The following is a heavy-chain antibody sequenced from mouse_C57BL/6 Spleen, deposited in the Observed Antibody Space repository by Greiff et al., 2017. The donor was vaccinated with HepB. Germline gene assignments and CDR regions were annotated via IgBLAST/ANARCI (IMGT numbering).Heavy chain of an antibody. CDR2: IYPGDGDT. J-gene: IGHJ2*01. CDR3: AREDYGSSSYYFDY. V-gene: IGHV1-80*01. CDR1: GYAFSSYW. Sequence: QVQLKQSGAELVKPGASVKISCKASGYAFSSYWMNWVKQRPGKGLEWIGQIYPGDGDTNYNGKFKGKATLTADKSSSTAYMQLSSLTSEDSAVYFCAREDYGSSSYYFDYWGQGTTLTVSS. D-gene: IGHD1-1*01.